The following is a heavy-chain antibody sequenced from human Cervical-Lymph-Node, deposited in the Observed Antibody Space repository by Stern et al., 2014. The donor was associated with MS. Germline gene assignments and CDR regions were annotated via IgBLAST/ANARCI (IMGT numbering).Heavy chain of an antibody. D-gene: IGHD6-13*01. CDR3: ARAYSSTWYPGEFFDY. CDR1: GYSFTSYS. Sequence: VQLVESGSELKKPGASVKVSCKASGYSFTSYSINWVRQAPGQGLEWMGCINTNTGNPTYAQGFTGRFVFSLDTSVSTAYLQISSLKGDDTAVYYCARAYSSTWYPGEFFDYWGQGTLVTVSS. J-gene: IGHJ4*02. V-gene: IGHV7-4-1*02. CDR2: INTNTGNP.